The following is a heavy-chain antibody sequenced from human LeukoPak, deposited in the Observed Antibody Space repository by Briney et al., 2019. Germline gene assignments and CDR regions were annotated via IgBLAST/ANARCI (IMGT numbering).Heavy chain of an antibody. CDR3: GRGAALNWNSGGIDY. CDR1: GFTFSNYF. D-gene: IGHD1-1*01. CDR2: IRQDGSDK. Sequence: GGSLRLSYAASGFTFSNYFMTWVRQAPGTGLEWVALIRQDGSDKYYVDSVKGRFTISRDNTKNSMFLQMNSLRVDDTAVYYCGRGAALNWNSGGIDYWGQGTLVTVSS. J-gene: IGHJ4*02. V-gene: IGHV3-7*01.